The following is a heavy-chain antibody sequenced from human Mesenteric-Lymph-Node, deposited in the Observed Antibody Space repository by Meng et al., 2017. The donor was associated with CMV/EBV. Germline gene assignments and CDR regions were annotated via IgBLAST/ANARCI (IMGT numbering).Heavy chain of an antibody. V-gene: IGHV3-11*01. CDR2: ISSSGSTI. J-gene: IGHJ4*02. D-gene: IGHD3-3*01. Sequence: GESLKISCAASGFTFSDYYMSWIRQAPGKGLEWVSYISSSGSTIYYADSVKGRFTISRDNAKNSLYLEMNSLRAEDTALYHCARERWGSGYYMDFWGQGRLVTVSS. CDR1: GFTFSDYY. CDR3: ARERWGSGYYMDF.